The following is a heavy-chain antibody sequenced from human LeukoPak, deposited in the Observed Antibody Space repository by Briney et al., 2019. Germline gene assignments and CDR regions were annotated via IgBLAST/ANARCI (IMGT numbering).Heavy chain of an antibody. V-gene: IGHV1-69*13. J-gene: IGHJ6*02. CDR3: AKSTAHSYYGMGV. CDR1: GGTFSSYA. D-gene: IGHD5-18*01. Sequence: ASVKVSCTASGGTFSSYAISWVRQAPGQGLEWMGGIIPIFGTANYAQKFQGRVMITADESTSTAYMELSSLRSEDTAVYYCAKSTAHSYYGMGVWGQGTTVTVSS. CDR2: IIPIFGTA.